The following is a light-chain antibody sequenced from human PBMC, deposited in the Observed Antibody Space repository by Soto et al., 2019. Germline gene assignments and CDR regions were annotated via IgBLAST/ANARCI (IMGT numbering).Light chain of an antibody. Sequence: DIQMTQSPSTLSASIGDRVIITCRASQGIGPWLAWYQQKPGKAPKVLIYKASHLEDGVPSRFSGSGSETEFTLTISSLQPDDFATYYCQQYNAYPYSFGQGTQMDVK. CDR1: QGIGPW. CDR2: KAS. J-gene: IGKJ2*03. CDR3: QQYNAYPYS. V-gene: IGKV1-5*03.